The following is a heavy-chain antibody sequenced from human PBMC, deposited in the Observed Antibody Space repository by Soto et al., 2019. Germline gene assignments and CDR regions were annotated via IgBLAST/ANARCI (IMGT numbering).Heavy chain of an antibody. J-gene: IGHJ4*02. V-gene: IGHV3-30*03. CDR1: GFTFSSYG. CDR3: ATSTGYTIGTPFDY. CDR2: ISYDGSNK. Sequence: QVQLVESGGGVVQPGRSLRLSCAASGFTFSSYGVHWVRQAPGKGLEWVAVISYDGSNKYYADSVKGRFTISRDNSKNTLYLQMNSLRAEDTAVYYCATSTGYTIGTPFDYWGQGTLVTVSS. D-gene: IGHD3-16*01.